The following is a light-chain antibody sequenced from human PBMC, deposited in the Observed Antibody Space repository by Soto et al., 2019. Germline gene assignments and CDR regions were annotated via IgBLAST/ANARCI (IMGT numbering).Light chain of an antibody. CDR1: SSDVGSYNL. V-gene: IGLV2-14*02. Sequence: QSALTQPASVSGSPGQSITISCTGTSSDVGSYNLVSWYQQHPGKAPKLMLYGVSKRPSGVSNRFSGSKSGDTASLTISGLQAEDEADYYCSSHTLSSALQVFGTGTKLTVL. CDR2: GVS. CDR3: SSHTLSSALQV. J-gene: IGLJ1*01.